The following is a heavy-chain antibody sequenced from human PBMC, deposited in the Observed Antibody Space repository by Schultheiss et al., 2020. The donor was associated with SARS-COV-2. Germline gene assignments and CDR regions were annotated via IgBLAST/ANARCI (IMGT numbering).Heavy chain of an antibody. D-gene: IGHD3-22*01. CDR3: AKDVPYYYDSSGYGGD. V-gene: IGHV3-23*01. J-gene: IGHJ4*02. CDR2: ISGSGGST. Sequence: GGSLRLSCAASGFNFRMFAMTWVRQAPGRGLEWVSAISGSGGSTYYADSVKGRFTISRDNSKNTLYLQMNSLRAEDTAVYYCAKDVPYYYDSSGYGGDWGQGTLVTVSS. CDR1: GFNFRMFA.